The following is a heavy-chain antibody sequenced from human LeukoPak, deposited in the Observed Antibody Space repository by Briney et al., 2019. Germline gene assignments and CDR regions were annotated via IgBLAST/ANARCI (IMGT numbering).Heavy chain of an antibody. J-gene: IGHJ4*02. D-gene: IGHD3-10*01. CDR3: ARSTNSRLYYYGSGNYFDY. Sequence: SVKVSCKASGGTFSSYAISWVRQAPGQGLEWMGGIIPIFGTANYAQKFQGRVTITADESTSTAYMELSSLRSEDTAVYYCARSTNSRLYYYGSGNYFDYWGQGTLVTVSS. V-gene: IGHV1-69*13. CDR1: GGTFSSYA. CDR2: IIPIFGTA.